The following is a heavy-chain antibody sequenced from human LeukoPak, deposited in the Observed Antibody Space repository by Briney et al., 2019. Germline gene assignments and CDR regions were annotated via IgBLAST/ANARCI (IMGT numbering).Heavy chain of an antibody. J-gene: IGHJ5*02. CDR3: ATYTVTKGWFDP. CDR1: GGSISSSSYY. V-gene: IGHV4-61*02. D-gene: IGHD4-17*01. Sequence: SETLSLTCTVSGGSISSSSYYWGWIRQPAGKGLEWIGRIYGSGSTDYNPSLKSRVTISVDTSKNQFSLKLSSVTAADTAVYYCATYTVTKGWFDPWGQGTLVTVSS. CDR2: IYGSGST.